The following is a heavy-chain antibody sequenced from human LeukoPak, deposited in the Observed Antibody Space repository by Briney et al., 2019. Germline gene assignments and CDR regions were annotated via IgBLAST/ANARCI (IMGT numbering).Heavy chain of an antibody. CDR2: IYYSGST. J-gene: IGHJ5*02. D-gene: IGHD3-10*01. V-gene: IGHV4-39*01. CDR1: GGSISSSSYY. CDR3: ARILVRQRRNWFDP. Sequence: SETLSLTYTVSGGSISSSSYYWGWIRQPPGKGLEWIGSIYYSGSTYYNPSLKSRVTISVDTSKNQFSLKLSSVTAADTAVYNCARILVRQRRNWFDPWGQGTLVTVSS.